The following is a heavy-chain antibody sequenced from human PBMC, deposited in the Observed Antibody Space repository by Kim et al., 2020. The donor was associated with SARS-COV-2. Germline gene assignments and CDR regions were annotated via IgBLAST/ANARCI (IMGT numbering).Heavy chain of an antibody. J-gene: IGHJ6*03. D-gene: IGHD6-6*01. CDR1: GFTFDDYA. Sequence: GGSLRLSCAASGFTFDDYAMHWVRQAPGKGLEWVSLISGDGGSTYYADSVKGRFTISRDNSKNSLYLQMNSLRTEDTALYYCAKDSEYSSSQVDYMDVWGKGTTVTVSS. CDR3: AKDSEYSSSQVDYMDV. CDR2: ISGDGGST. V-gene: IGHV3-43*02.